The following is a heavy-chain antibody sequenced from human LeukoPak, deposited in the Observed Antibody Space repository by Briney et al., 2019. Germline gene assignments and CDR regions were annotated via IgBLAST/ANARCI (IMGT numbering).Heavy chain of an antibody. Sequence: PGGSLRLSCAASGFTFDDYAMHWVRHAPGKGLEWVSGITWNSDDIGYADSVKGRFTISRDNAKNFLYLQMNSLRFEDTALYYCAKGPGFYGMDVWGQGTTVTVSS. CDR1: GFTFDDYA. CDR3: AKGPGFYGMDV. V-gene: IGHV3-9*01. J-gene: IGHJ6*02. CDR2: ITWNSDDI.